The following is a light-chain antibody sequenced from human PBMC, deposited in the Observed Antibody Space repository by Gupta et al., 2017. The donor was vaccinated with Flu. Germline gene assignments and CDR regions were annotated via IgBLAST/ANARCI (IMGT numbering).Light chain of an antibody. Sequence: QSVLTQPPSVSAAPGQKVTISCSGSSSNIGNNYVSWYQQLPGTAPKLLIYDNNKRPSGIPDRFSGSKSGTSATLGITGLQTGDEDDYYCGTWDSSLSEGVFGGGTKLTVL. CDR3: GTWDSSLSEGV. CDR1: SSNIGNNY. J-gene: IGLJ3*02. V-gene: IGLV1-51*01. CDR2: DNN.